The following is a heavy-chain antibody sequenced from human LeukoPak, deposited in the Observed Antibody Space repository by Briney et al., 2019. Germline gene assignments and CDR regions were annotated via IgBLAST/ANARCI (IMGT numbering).Heavy chain of an antibody. CDR3: ASVFES. Sequence: PGGSLRLSCAASGWMHWVRQAPGKGLVWVSGINYDGTGTYYTDSVKGRFTISRDNFKHMVYLQMNSLRVEDTAVYYCASVFESWGQGRLVTVSS. V-gene: IGHV3-74*01. CDR2: INYDGTGT. J-gene: IGHJ4*02. CDR1: GW.